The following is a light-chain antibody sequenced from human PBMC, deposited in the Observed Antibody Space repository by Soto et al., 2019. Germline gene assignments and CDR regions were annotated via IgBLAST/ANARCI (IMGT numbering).Light chain of an antibody. CDR1: QSISSW. V-gene: IGKV1-5*03. CDR3: QQYSRYSWT. Sequence: DIQMTQSPSTLSAAVGDRVTITCRASQSISSWLAWYQQKPGKAPKVLIYKASSVESGVPSRFSGSGSGTEFTLTISSLQPDDLATYYCQQYSRYSWTFGQGTKVEIK. CDR2: KAS. J-gene: IGKJ1*01.